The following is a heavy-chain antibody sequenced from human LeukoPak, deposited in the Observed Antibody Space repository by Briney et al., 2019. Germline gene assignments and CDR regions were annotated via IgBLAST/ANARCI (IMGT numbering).Heavy chain of an antibody. CDR1: GFTVTSKY. CDR3: ARGGVRGVLLPVDY. Sequence: GGSLRLSCAASGFTVTSKYMSWVRQAPGKGLEWVANVKHDGTDKYYLDSVKGRFTLSRDNAKNSLYLQMNSLRAEDTAVYYCARGGVRGVLLPVDYWGQGTLVTVSS. V-gene: IGHV3-7*01. J-gene: IGHJ4*02. D-gene: IGHD3-10*01. CDR2: VKHDGTDK.